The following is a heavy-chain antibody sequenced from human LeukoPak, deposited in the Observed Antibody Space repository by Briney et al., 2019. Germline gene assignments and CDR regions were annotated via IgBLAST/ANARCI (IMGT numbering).Heavy chain of an antibody. V-gene: IGHV3-7*01. CDR1: GFTFSKYW. CDR3: ARGCSAWSEGQY. CDR2: IKQDGSEK. Sequence: GGSLRLSCAASGFTFSKYWMSWVRQAPGKGLEWVANIKQDGSEKYYEDSVKDRFTISRDNAKNSLYLQMNSLRAEDTAVYYCARGCSAWSEGQYWGQGTLATVSS. J-gene: IGHJ4*02. D-gene: IGHD6-19*01.